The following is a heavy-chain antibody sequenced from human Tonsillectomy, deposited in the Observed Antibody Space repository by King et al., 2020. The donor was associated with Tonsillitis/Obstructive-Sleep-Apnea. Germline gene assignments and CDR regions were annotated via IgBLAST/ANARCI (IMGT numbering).Heavy chain of an antibody. J-gene: IGHJ4*02. CDR3: ARKGTTIMVVPMYYFDY. V-gene: IGHV3-30*04. CDR1: GFTFSSYA. D-gene: IGHD5-24*01. Sequence: QVQLVESGGGVVQPGRSLRLSCAGSGFTFSSYAMHWVRQAPGKGLEGVAVISYDGSNKYYADSVKGRFTISRENSKNTLYLQMNSLRAEDTAVYYCARKGTTIMVVPMYYFDYWGQGTLVTVSS. CDR2: ISYDGSNK.